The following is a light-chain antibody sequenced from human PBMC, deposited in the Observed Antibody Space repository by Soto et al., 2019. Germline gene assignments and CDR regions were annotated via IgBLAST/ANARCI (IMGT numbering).Light chain of an antibody. CDR1: SSNIGAGSD. CDR3: QTYDSSLSGLYV. Sequence: QSVLTQPPSISGAPGQRVTISCTGSSSNIGAGSDVHWYHQLPGTAPKLLIYGNTNRPSGVPDRFSGYKSGTSASLAIAGLQTEDEGDYYCQTYDSSLSGLYVFGTGTKLTVL. CDR2: GNT. J-gene: IGLJ1*01. V-gene: IGLV1-40*01.